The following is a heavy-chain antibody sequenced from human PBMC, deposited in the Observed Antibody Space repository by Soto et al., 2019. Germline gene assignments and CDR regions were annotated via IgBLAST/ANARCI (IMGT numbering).Heavy chain of an antibody. CDR3: ARQISATPVTIFGEPHYYYGMDV. D-gene: IGHD3-3*01. CDR2: IDPSDSYT. V-gene: IGHV5-10-1*01. CDR1: GYSFTSYW. Sequence: GESLKISCKGSGYSFTSYWISWVRQMPGKGLEWMGRIDPSDSYTNYSPSFQGHVTISADKSISTAYLQWSSLKASDTAMYYCARQISATPVTIFGEPHYYYGMDVWGQGTTVTVSS. J-gene: IGHJ6*02.